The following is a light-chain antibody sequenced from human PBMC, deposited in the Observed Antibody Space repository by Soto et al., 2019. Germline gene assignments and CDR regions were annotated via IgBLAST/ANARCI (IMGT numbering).Light chain of an antibody. CDR1: QSISSY. CDR3: QQSYSTSWT. CDR2: AAS. J-gene: IGKJ1*01. Sequence: DSQITQSPSALSASVGGRVTITCRASQSISSYLNWYQLKPGKAPKLLIYAASSLQSGVPSRFSGSGSGTDFTLTISSLQPEDFATYYCQQSYSTSWTFGQGTKV. V-gene: IGKV1-39*01.